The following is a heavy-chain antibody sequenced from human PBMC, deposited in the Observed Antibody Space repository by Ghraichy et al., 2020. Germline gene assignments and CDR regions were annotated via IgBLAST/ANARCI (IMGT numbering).Heavy chain of an antibody. CDR1: GFTFSGYW. D-gene: IGHD6-13*01. CDR2: INSDGSST. V-gene: IGHV3-74*01. Sequence: GGSLRLSCAASGFTFSGYWMHWVRQAPGKGLVWVSRINSDGSSTTYADSVKGRFTISRDNAKNTLYLQMNSLRAEDTALYYCARGIAASGTWWFDPWGQGTLVTVSS. CDR3: ARGIAASGTWWFDP. J-gene: IGHJ5*02.